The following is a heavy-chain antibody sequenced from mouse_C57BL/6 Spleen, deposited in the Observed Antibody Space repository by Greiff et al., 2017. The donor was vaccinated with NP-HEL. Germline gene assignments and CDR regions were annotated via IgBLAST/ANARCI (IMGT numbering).Heavy chain of an antibody. V-gene: IGHV3-6*01. J-gene: IGHJ1*03. D-gene: IGHD1-1*01. CDR3: ARGHYGSSPYWYFDV. CDR1: GYSITSGYY. CDR2: ISYDGSN. Sequence: VQLKESGPGLVKPSQSLSLTCSVTGYSITSGYYWNWIRQFPGNKLEWMGYISYDGSNNYNPSLKNRISITRDTSKNQFFLKLNSVTTEDTATYYCARGHYGSSPYWYFDVWGTGTTVTVSS.